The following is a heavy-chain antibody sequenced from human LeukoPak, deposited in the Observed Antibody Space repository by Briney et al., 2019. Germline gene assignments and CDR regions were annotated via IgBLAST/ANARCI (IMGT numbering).Heavy chain of an antibody. J-gene: IGHJ4*02. D-gene: IGHD3-22*01. V-gene: IGHV3-33*01. CDR3: AREARYESSGYYFDF. CDR1: GFTFSSKS. Sequence: GRSLRLACEASGFTFSSKSMHWVRQAPGKGLEWVADIWYDGSSKYYADSVKGRFTISRDNSKNTLYLQMTSLRAEGTAVYYCAREARYESSGYYFDFWGQGTLVTVSS. CDR2: IWYDGSSK.